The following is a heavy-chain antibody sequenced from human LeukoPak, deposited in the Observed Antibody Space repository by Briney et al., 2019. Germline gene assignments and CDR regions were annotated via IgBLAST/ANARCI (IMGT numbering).Heavy chain of an antibody. J-gene: IGHJ4*02. Sequence: ASVKVSCKASGGTFSSYAISWVRQAPGQGLEWMGGIIPIFGTANYAQKFQGRVTITADESTSTAYMGLSSLRSEDTAVYYCASSHTYDILTEYYFDYWGQGTLVTVSS. V-gene: IGHV1-69*13. CDR2: IIPIFGTA. D-gene: IGHD3-9*01. CDR1: GGTFSSYA. CDR3: ASSHTYDILTEYYFDY.